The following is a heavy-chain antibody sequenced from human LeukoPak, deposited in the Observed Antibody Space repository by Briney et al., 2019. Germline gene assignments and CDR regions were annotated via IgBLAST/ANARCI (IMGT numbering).Heavy chain of an antibody. Sequence: GASVKVSCKASGGTFSSYAISWVRQAPGQGLEWMGGIIPIFGTANYAQKFQGRVTITTDESTSTAYMELSSLRSEDTAVYYCARGRFSEWLFDYWGQGTLVTISS. CDR1: GGTFSSYA. CDR3: ARGRFSEWLFDY. J-gene: IGHJ4*02. CDR2: IIPIFGTA. D-gene: IGHD3-3*01. V-gene: IGHV1-69*05.